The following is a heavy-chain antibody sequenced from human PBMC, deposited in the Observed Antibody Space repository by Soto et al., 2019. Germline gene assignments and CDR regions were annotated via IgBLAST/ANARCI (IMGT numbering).Heavy chain of an antibody. CDR1: GGSISGHY. CDR2: IFYSGSTTY. D-gene: IGHD6-19*01. V-gene: IGHV4-59*11. CDR3: ARVGSSGWSPDY. Sequence: SETLSLTCIVSGGSISGHYWIWIRQPPGEGMEWIGYIFYSGSTTYNNNPSLKSRVTISVDTSKNQFSLSLSSVTAADTAVYYCARVGSSGWSPDYWGQGTLVTVSS. J-gene: IGHJ4*02.